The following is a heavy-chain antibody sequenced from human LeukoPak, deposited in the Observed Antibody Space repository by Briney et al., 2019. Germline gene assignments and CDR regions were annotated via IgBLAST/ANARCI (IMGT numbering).Heavy chain of an antibody. D-gene: IGHD2-15*01. V-gene: IGHV1-2*02. J-gene: IGHJ4*02. CDR1: GYTFTGYY. Sequence: ASVKVSCKASGYTFTGYYMHWVRQAPGQGLEWMGWINPNSGGTSYAQKFQGRVTMTRDTSISTAYMELSRLRSDDAAVYYCARGANSGNCSGGSCYADYWGQGTLVTVSS. CDR3: ARGANSGNCSGGSCYADY. CDR2: INPNSGGT.